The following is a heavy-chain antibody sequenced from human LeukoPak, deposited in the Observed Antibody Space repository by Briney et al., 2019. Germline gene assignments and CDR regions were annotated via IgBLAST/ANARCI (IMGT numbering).Heavy chain of an antibody. J-gene: IGHJ5*02. Sequence: SETLSLTCTVSGGSISSGDYYWSWIRQPPGKGLEWIGYIYYSGSTYYNPSLKSRVTISVDTSKNQFSLKLSSVTAADTAVYYCARANGRLLPWFDPWGQGTLVSVSS. CDR1: GGSISSGDYY. D-gene: IGHD6-25*01. CDR2: IYYSGST. CDR3: ARANGRLLPWFDP. V-gene: IGHV4-30-4*01.